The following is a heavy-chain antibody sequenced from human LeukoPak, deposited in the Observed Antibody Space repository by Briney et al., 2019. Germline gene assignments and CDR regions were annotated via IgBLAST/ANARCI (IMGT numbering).Heavy chain of an antibody. CDR2: ISESGGAI. V-gene: IGHV3-48*03. Sequence: GGSLRLSCQASGFSVSNYEMNWVRQAPGKGLEWISYISESGGAIYYAESVKGRFTVFRDDAKNSLYLQMSSLRAEDTAVYYCAREETIVGVIVSSLDYWGQGTLVTVSS. D-gene: IGHD3-3*01. CDR1: GFSVSNYE. CDR3: AREETIVGVIVSSLDY. J-gene: IGHJ4*02.